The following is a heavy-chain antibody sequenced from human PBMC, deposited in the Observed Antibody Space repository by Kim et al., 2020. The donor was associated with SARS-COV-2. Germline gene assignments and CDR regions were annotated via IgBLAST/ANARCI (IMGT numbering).Heavy chain of an antibody. J-gene: IGHJ4*02. CDR3: ARDARYYDSSGYYYELDY. CDR2: ISYDGSNK. CDR1: GFTFSSYA. D-gene: IGHD3-22*01. Sequence: GGSLRLSCAASGFTFSSYAMHWVRQAPGKGLEWVAVISYDGSNKYYADSVKGRFTISRDNSKNTLYLQMNSLRAEDTAVYYCARDARYYDSSGYYYELDYWGQGTLVTVSS. V-gene: IGHV3-30*04.